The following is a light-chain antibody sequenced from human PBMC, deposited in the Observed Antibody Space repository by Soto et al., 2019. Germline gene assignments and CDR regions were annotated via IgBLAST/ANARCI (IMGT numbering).Light chain of an antibody. CDR3: CSYSGSYTFGYV. CDR2: DVS. CDR1: SSDVGGYNY. Sequence: QSVLTQPRSVSGSPGQSVTISCTGTSSDVGGYNYVSWYQQHPGKAPKLMMYDVSKRPSGVPDRFSGSKSGNTACLIISGSKADDEADYYCCSYSGSYTFGYVFGPGTKLTVL. J-gene: IGLJ1*01. V-gene: IGLV2-11*01.